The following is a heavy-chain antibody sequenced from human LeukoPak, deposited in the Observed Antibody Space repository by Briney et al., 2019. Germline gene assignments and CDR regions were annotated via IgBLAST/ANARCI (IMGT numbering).Heavy chain of an antibody. Sequence: ASVKVSCKTSGYAFIDYYIHWVRQAPGQGLEWMGWINSNSADTNYAQNFEGRVTMTRDTSISTAYMELSRLRSDDTALYYCARIGISARGTNFHHWGQGTLVTVSS. V-gene: IGHV1-2*02. CDR2: INSNSADT. J-gene: IGHJ1*01. CDR1: GYAFIDYY. D-gene: IGHD6-13*01. CDR3: ARIGISARGTNFHH.